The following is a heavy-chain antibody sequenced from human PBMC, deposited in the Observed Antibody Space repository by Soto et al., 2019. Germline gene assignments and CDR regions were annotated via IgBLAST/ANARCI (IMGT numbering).Heavy chain of an antibody. J-gene: IGHJ4*02. CDR3: ARDTAGLSY. D-gene: IGHD2-21*02. CDR1: GLTFSNFR. V-gene: IGHV3-74*01. CDR2: ISNDGRST. Sequence: EVQLVESGGGLVQPGGSLRLPCAASGLTFSNFRMHWVRQAPGKGLVWVALISNDGRSTNHADSVKGRFTISRDNAKSTLYLQLNSLRAEDTAVYYCARDTAGLSYWGQGTLVTVSS.